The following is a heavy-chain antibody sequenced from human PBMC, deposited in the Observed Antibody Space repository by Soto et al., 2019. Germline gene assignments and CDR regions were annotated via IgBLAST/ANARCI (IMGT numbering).Heavy chain of an antibody. CDR2: ISSSGSAI. J-gene: IGHJ4*02. CDR1: GFTFSDYY. V-gene: IGHV3-11*04. D-gene: IGHD2-2*01. Sequence: QVQLVESGGGLVKPGGSLRLSCTASGFTFSDYYMSWIRQAPGKGLEWISYISSSGSAIHYADSVEGQFTISRDNAKNSLYLQMNSLRDEDTAVYYCASRHLEDCSGTSCLYYFDYWGQGTLVTVSS. CDR3: ASRHLEDCSGTSCLYYFDY.